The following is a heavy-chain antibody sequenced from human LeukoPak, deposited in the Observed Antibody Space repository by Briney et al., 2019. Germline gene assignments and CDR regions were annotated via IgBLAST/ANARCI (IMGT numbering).Heavy chain of an antibody. J-gene: IGHJ5*02. Sequence: ASVKVYCNAAGNTFTGYYMHWVRQAPGQRHFLIGRINPNSGTNYAQKFQGRVTMTRDTSISTAYMELSRLRSDDTAVYYCARSNIATRRGDNWFDPWGQGTLVTVSS. CDR1: GNTFTGYY. D-gene: IGHD6-6*01. V-gene: IGHV1-2*06. CDR2: INPNSGT. CDR3: ARSNIATRRGDNWFDP.